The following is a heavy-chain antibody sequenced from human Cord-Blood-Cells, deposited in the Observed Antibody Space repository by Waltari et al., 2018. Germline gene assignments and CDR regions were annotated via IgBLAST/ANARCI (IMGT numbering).Heavy chain of an antibody. D-gene: IGHD2-2*01. J-gene: IGHJ6*02. Sequence: QLQLQASGPGLVQPSETLSLTCTVPGGSLSRSSYYWGWIRQPPGKGLEWIGSSYYSGSTYYNPSLKSRVTISVDTSKNQFSLKLSSVTAADTAVYYCATASPLCSSTSCYYYYGMDFWGQGTTVTVSS. CDR3: ATASPLCSSTSCYYYYGMDF. V-gene: IGHV4-39*01. CDR2: SYYSGST. CDR1: GGSLSRSSYY.